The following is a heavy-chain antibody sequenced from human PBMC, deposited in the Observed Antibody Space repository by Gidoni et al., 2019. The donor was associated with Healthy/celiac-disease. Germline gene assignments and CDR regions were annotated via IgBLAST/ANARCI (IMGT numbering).Heavy chain of an antibody. Sequence: QVQLVQSGAEVKKPGASVKVSCKASGYTFTSYYMHWVRQAPGQGLEWMGIINPSGGSTSYAQKFQGRVTMTRDTSTSTVYMELSSLRSEDTAVYYCARDELRYSSSPRAYYYYYGMDVWGQGTTVTVSS. J-gene: IGHJ6*02. D-gene: IGHD6-6*01. CDR3: ARDELRYSSSPRAYYYYYGMDV. V-gene: IGHV1-46*01. CDR1: GYTFTSYY. CDR2: INPSGGST.